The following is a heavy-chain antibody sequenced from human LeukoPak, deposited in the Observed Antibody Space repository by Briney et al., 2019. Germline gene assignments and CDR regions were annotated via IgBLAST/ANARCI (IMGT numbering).Heavy chain of an antibody. Sequence: GGSLRLSCAASGFTFNNYGMHWVRQAPGKGLEWVAVIWYDGSNKYYADSVKGRFTISRDNSKNMLYLQMNSLRAEDTAVYYCARDPSSGYYFDYWGQGTLVTVSS. J-gene: IGHJ4*02. D-gene: IGHD3-22*01. CDR2: IWYDGSNK. CDR1: GFTFNNYG. CDR3: ARDPSSGYYFDY. V-gene: IGHV3-33*01.